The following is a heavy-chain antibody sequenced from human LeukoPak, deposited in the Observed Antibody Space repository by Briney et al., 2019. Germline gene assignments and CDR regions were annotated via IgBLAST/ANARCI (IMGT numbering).Heavy chain of an antibody. CDR1: GFTFSNYW. CDR2: IKPDGTDK. V-gene: IGHV3-7*01. Sequence: PGGSLRLSCAASGFTFSNYWMSRVRQAPGKGLEWVASIKPDGTDKYYVDSVRGRFIISRDNAKNSLYLQMNSLRVDDTAVYYCARIEGSSTMWLHWGQGALVTVSS. D-gene: IGHD5/OR15-5a*01. J-gene: IGHJ4*02. CDR3: ARIEGSSTMWLH.